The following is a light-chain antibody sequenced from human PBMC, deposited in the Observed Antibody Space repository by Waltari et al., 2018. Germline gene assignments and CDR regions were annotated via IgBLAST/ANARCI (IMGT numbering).Light chain of an antibody. CDR1: SSDVGNYNL. J-gene: IGLJ3*02. CDR2: EVA. Sequence: QSALTQPASVSGSPGQSITISCTGTSSDVGNYNLVSWYQQHPGKAPKLMIYEVATRPSGVSNRFSGSKSGNTASLTISGLQAEDEADSYCCSYAASSTWVFGGGTKLTVL. V-gene: IGLV2-23*02. CDR3: CSYAASSTWV.